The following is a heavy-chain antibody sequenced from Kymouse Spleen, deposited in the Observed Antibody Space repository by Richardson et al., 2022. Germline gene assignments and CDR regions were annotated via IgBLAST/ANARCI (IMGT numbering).Heavy chain of an antibody. CDR3: ARDEQWLVRDYYYGMDV. CDR1: GGSFSGYY. D-gene: IGHD6-19*01. Sequence: QVQLQQWGAGLLKPSETLSLTCAVYGGSFSGYYWSWIRQPPGKGLEWIGEINHSGSTNYNPSLKSRVTISVDTSKNQFSLKLSSVTAADTAVYYCARDEQWLVRDYYYGMDVWGQGTTVTVSS. J-gene: IGHJ6*02. V-gene: IGHV4-34*01. CDR2: INHSGST.